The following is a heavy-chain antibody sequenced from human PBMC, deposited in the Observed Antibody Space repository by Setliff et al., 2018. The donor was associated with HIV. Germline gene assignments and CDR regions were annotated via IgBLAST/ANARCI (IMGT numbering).Heavy chain of an antibody. CDR1: GFSFSSSW. J-gene: IGHJ3*02. Sequence: PGGSLRLSCAASGFSFSSSWMHWVCQAPEKGLEGVADIKCDGSEKYYVDSVKGRLTISRDNAKNSLYLQVNRLRAEDTAVYYCARESPYDTSGYYFGAFDIWGQGTMVTVSS. CDR2: IKCDGSEK. CDR3: ARESPYDTSGYYFGAFDI. D-gene: IGHD3-22*01. V-gene: IGHV3-7*01.